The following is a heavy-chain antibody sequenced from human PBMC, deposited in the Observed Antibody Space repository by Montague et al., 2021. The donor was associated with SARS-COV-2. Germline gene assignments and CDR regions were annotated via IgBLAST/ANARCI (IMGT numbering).Heavy chain of an antibody. D-gene: IGHD2-15*01. CDR1: GFTFSSYG. CDR2: IWYDGSNK. Sequence: SLRLSCAASGFTFSSYGMHWVRQAPGKGLEWVAVIWYDGSNKYYADSVKGRFTISRDNSKNTLYLQMNSLRAEDTAVYYCARILSYYYGMDVWGQGTLVTVSS. CDR3: ARILSYYYGMDV. V-gene: IGHV3-33*01. J-gene: IGHJ6*02.